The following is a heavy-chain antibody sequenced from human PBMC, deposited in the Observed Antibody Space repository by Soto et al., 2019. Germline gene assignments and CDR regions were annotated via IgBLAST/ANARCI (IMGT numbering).Heavy chain of an antibody. D-gene: IGHD3-16*02. J-gene: IGHJ6*02. V-gene: IGHV4-34*01. Sequence: QVQLQQWGAGLLKPSETLSLTCAVYGGSFSGYYWTWIRQPPGKGLEWMGEINHSGNTNYNPSLKGRVSISVDTSKSQFSLTLSSVTAAETAVYFCARETAYDYVWGSYRPANYGMDVWGQGTTVRVSS. CDR3: ARETAYDYVWGSYRPANYGMDV. CDR2: INHSGNT. CDR1: GGSFSGYY.